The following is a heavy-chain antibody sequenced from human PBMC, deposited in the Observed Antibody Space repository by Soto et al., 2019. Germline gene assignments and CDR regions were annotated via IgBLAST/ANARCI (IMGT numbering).Heavy chain of an antibody. Sequence: SGPTLVNPTQTLTLTCTFSGFSFTTAGVAVGWIRQTPGGALEWLTLIYHNDDRRFSPSLKTRLTITGVTSKNQVVLSLTNVDPGDTATYFCAHSDGGYEIIYFDFWGQGIPVTVSS. CDR1: GFSFTTAGVA. J-gene: IGHJ4*02. V-gene: IGHV2-5*01. D-gene: IGHD5-12*01. CDR3: AHSDGGYEIIYFDF. CDR2: IYHNDDR.